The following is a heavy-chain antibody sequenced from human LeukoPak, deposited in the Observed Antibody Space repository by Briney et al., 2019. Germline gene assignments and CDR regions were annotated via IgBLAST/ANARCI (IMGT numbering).Heavy chain of an antibody. D-gene: IGHD3-9*01. V-gene: IGHV4-34*01. CDR2: INHSGST. J-gene: IGHJ4*02. Sequence: SETLSLTCAVYGGSFSGYYWSWIRQPPGKGLEWIGEINHSGSTNYNPSLKSRVTISVDTSKNQFSLKLSSVTAADTAVYYCARSNYDILTGLDYWGQGTLVTVSS. CDR3: ARSNYDILTGLDY. CDR1: GGSFSGYY.